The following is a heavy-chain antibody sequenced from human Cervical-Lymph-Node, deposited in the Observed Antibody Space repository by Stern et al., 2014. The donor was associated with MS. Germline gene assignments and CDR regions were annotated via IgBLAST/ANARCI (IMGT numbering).Heavy chain of an antibody. J-gene: IGHJ1*01. CDR2: LIIIFDTA. D-gene: IGHD3-22*01. V-gene: IGHV1-69*01. CDR1: GGTFSNYA. Sequence: VQLVESGPEVKKPGSSVKVACKASGGTFSNYAISWVRQAPGQGLEWMGGLIIIFDTANYAQQFQGRYTTSGDESKSTAYMEMSSLRSEDTAVYYCARVSDRSGYYPEYFQYWGQGTPVTVSS. CDR3: ARVSDRSGYYPEYFQY.